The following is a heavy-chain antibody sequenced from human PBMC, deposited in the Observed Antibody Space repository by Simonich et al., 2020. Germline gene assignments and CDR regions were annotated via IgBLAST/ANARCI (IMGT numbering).Heavy chain of an antibody. CDR3: ARQEYSSSSFDY. D-gene: IGHD6-6*01. CDR2: IYYSGSN. V-gene: IGHV4-59*08. CDR1: GGSISSYY. J-gene: IGHJ4*02. Sequence: QVQLQESGPGLVKPSETLSLTCTVSGGSISSYYWSWIRQPPGKGLEWIGYIYYSGSNNYNPSLKSRVTISVDTSKNQFSLKLSSVTAADTAVYYCARQEYSSSSFDYWGQGTLVTVSS.